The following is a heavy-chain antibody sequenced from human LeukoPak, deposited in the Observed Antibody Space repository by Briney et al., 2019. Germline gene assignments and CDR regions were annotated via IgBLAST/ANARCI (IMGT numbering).Heavy chain of an antibody. CDR3: ARDMVRGVIDVNYYYGMDV. J-gene: IGHJ6*02. CDR1: GGSISSYY. D-gene: IGHD3-10*01. Sequence: SETLSLTCTVSGGSISSYYWSWIRQPPGKGLEWIGYIYYSGSTNYNPSLKSRVTISVDTSKNQFSLKLSSVTAADTAVYYCARDMVRGVIDVNYYYGMDVWGQGTTVTVSS. V-gene: IGHV4-59*01. CDR2: IYYSGST.